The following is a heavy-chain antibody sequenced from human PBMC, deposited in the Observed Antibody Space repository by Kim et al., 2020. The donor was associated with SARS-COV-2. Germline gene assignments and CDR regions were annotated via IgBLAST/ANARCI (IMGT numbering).Heavy chain of an antibody. D-gene: IGHD3-3*01. Sequence: ADSVKGQFTLSRDNSKNTLYLQMNSLRAEDTAVYYCARSSLLEWLLLVDYWGQGTLVTVSS. J-gene: IGHJ4*02. CDR3: ARSSLLEWLLLVDY. V-gene: IGHV3-33*01.